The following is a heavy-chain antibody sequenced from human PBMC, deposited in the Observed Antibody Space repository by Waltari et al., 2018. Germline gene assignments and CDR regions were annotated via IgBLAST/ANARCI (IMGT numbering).Heavy chain of an antibody. J-gene: IGHJ4*02. D-gene: IGHD1-26*01. V-gene: IGHV4-4*09. CDR3: ARGPSIKWELPGFFDT. CDR2: TYTTGGT. CDR1: GGSLSGLY. Sequence: QVRLQESGPGLVKPSQTLALTCTVSGGSLSGLYWSWIRLSPGKGLEWIGFTYTTGGTNYNPAFTNRVTMSVDTSRGQFSLRLTFLSASDTATYYCARGPSIKWELPGFFDTWGQGILVTVSS.